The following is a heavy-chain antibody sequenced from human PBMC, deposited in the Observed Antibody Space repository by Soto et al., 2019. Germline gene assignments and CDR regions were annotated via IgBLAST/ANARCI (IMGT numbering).Heavy chain of an antibody. CDR1: GVTFSSYW. D-gene: IGHD2-2*01. J-gene: IGHJ4*02. V-gene: IGHV3-74*01. CDR3: ARVSREVVPAAIDY. Sequence: PGGSLRLSCAASGVTFSSYWIHWVRQAPGKGLVWVSRINSDGSSTTYADSVKGRFTISRDNAKNTLYLQMTSLRAEDAAVYYCARVSREVVPAAIDYWGQGTLVTVSS. CDR2: INSDGSST.